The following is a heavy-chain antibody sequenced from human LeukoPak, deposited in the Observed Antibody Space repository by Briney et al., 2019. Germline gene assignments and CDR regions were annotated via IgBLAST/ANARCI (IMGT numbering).Heavy chain of an antibody. CDR3: ARQGLWELPTFDS. J-gene: IGHJ4*02. D-gene: IGHD1-26*01. CDR1: GGSISSGSYY. V-gene: IGHV4-39*01. CDR2: VYYSGST. Sequence: PSETLSLTCTVSGGSISSGSYYWGYIRQPPQKGLEWIGSVYYSGSTYYNPSLKSRVTISVDTSKNQFSLKLSSVTAADTAVYYCARQGLWELPTFDSWGPGTLVSVSS.